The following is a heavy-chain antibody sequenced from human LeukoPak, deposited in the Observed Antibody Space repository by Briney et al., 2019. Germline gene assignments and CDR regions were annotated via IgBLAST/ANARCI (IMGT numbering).Heavy chain of an antibody. J-gene: IGHJ6*03. V-gene: IGHV3-53*01. CDR1: GFTVSGDY. CDR2: IYSGGAT. CDR3: ARDLTRNYYYYMDV. Sequence: GRSLRLSCAVSGFTVSGDYMSWVRQAPGKGLEWVSVIYSGGATYYADSVKGRFTISRDNAKNSLYLQMNSLRAEDTAVYYCARDLTRNYYYYMDVWGKGTTVTVSS. D-gene: IGHD3-9*01.